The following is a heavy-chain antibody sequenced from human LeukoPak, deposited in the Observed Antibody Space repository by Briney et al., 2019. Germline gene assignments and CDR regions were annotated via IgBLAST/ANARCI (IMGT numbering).Heavy chain of an antibody. V-gene: IGHV3-30*14. Sequence: GGSLRLSCAASGFSFKIFSMHWVRQAPGKGLEWVAILSYDGVRSYYANSVKGRFTLSRDDSKNTLYPQMNNLRGEDTAVYYCVRDSGPFDYWGQGTLVTVSS. CDR2: LSYDGVRS. J-gene: IGHJ4*02. CDR1: GFSFKIFS. CDR3: VRDSGPFDY.